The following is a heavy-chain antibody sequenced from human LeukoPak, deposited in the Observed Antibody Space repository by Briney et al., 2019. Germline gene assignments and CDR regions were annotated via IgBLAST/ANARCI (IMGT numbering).Heavy chain of an antibody. CDR3: ATSQEAAAGVGAFDI. CDR2: FDPEDSET. D-gene: IGHD6-13*01. Sequence: ASVKVSCKVSGYTLTELSMHWVRQAPGKGLEWMGGFDPEDSETIYAQKFQGRVTMTEDTSTDTAYMELSSLRSEDTAVYYCATSQEAAAGVGAFDIWGQGTMVTVSS. J-gene: IGHJ3*02. V-gene: IGHV1-24*01. CDR1: GYTLTELS.